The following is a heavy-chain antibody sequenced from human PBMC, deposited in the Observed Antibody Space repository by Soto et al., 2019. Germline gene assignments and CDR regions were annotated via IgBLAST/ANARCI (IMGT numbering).Heavy chain of an antibody. V-gene: IGHV4-39*01. CDR1: GGSISSSSYY. D-gene: IGHD2-15*01. CDR2: IYYSGST. CDR3: AARIGLLPIDY. Sequence: SETLSLTCTVSGGSISSSSYYWGWIRQPPGKGLEWIGSIYYSGSTYYNPSLKSRVTISVDTSKNQFSLKLSSVTAADTAVYYCAARIGLLPIDYWGQGTLVTGSS. J-gene: IGHJ4*02.